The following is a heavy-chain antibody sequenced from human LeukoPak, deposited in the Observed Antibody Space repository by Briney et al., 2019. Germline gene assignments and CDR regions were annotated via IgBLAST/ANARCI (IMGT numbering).Heavy chain of an antibody. CDR2: IIPIFGTA. Sequence: GASVKVSCKASGGTFSSYAISWVRQAPGQGLEWMGGIIPIFGTANYAQKFQGRVTTTTDESTSTAYMELSSLRSEDTAVYYCASHDFWSGYYTWFDYWGQGTLVTVSS. J-gene: IGHJ4*02. CDR3: ASHDFWSGYYTWFDY. D-gene: IGHD3-3*01. V-gene: IGHV1-69*05. CDR1: GGTFSSYA.